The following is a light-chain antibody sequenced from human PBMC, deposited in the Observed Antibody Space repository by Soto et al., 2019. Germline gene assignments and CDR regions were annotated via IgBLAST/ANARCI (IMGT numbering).Light chain of an antibody. CDR2: AAS. Sequence: EIVMTQSPATLSVSPGERATLSCRASQSVTSNLAWYQQKPGQAPRILIYAASTRATGIPARFSGSGSGTEFTLTISSLQSEDFAVYYCQQYDNWWTVGQGTKVDIK. CDR3: QQYDNWWT. V-gene: IGKV3-15*01. CDR1: QSVTSN. J-gene: IGKJ1*01.